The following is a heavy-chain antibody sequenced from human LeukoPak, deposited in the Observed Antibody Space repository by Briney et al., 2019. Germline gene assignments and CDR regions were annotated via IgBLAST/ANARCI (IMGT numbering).Heavy chain of an antibody. CDR2: IYYSGST. D-gene: IGHD3-9*01. V-gene: IGHV4-39*01. Sequence: PSETLSLTCTVSGASLSVSGRNWGWVRQPPGRALEWIASIYYSGSTYYSPSLESRVTMSVDTSKNQFSLKLRPLTATDTAVYYCLSGHDNACDPWGAGTLVTVSP. J-gene: IGHJ5*02. CDR3: LSGHDNACDP. CDR1: GASLSVSGRN.